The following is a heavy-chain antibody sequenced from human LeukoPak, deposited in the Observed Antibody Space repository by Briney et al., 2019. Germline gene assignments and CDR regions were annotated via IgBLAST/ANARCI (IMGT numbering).Heavy chain of an antibody. Sequence: GGSLRLSCAASGFTFSSYAMSWVRQAPGKGLEWVSAISGGGGSTYYADSVKGRLTISRDNSKNTLYLQMNSLRAEDTAVYYCAKPGAYGSGSYTENWGQGTLVTVSS. J-gene: IGHJ4*02. CDR2: ISGGGGST. V-gene: IGHV3-23*01. D-gene: IGHD3-10*01. CDR3: AKPGAYGSGSYTEN. CDR1: GFTFSSYA.